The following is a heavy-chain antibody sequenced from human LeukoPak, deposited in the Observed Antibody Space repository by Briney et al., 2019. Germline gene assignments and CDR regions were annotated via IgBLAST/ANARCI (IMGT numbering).Heavy chain of an antibody. V-gene: IGHV3-48*04. D-gene: IGHD2-15*01. CDR3: ARELPRYYFDY. CDR1: GFTFSSYS. Sequence: PGGSLRLSCAASGFTFSSYSMNWVRRAPGKGLEWVSYISSSSSTIYYADSVKGRFTISRDNAKNSLYLQMNSLRAEDTAVYYCARELPRYYFDYWGQGTLVTVSS. CDR2: ISSSSSTI. J-gene: IGHJ4*02.